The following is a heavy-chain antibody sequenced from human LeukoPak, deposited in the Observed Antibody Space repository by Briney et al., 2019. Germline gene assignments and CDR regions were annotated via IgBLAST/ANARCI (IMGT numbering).Heavy chain of an antibody. D-gene: IGHD4-11*01. Sequence: SQTLSLTCSVSGDSISGGSYYWNWIRQPAGKGLEWIGLIYTSGSTNYNPSLKSRVTISVDTSKNQFSLKLSSVTAADTAVYYCATASNYGYYYYYMDVWGKGTTVTVSS. CDR1: GDSISGGSYY. CDR2: IYTSGST. V-gene: IGHV4-61*02. CDR3: ATASNYGYYYYYMDV. J-gene: IGHJ6*03.